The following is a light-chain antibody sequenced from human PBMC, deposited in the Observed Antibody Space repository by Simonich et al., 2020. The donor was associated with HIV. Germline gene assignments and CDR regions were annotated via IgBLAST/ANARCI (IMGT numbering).Light chain of an antibody. J-gene: IGKJ5*01. CDR3: QQFNSYPQT. V-gene: IGKV3-15*01. Sequence: EIVMTQSPATLSVSPGERATLSCRASQSVSSNLAWYQKKPGQAPRLLIYGASTRATGVPARFSGSGSGTDFTLTISRLEPEDFATYYCQQFNSYPQTFGQGTRLEIK. CDR2: GAS. CDR1: QSVSSN.